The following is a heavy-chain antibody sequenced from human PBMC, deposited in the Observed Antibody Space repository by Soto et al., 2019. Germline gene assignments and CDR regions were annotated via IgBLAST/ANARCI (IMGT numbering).Heavy chain of an antibody. D-gene: IGHD6-6*01. CDR1: EGTFSSYA. J-gene: IGHJ5*02. V-gene: IGHV1-69*12. CDR2: IIPIFGTA. Sequence: QFQLVQSGAEVKKPGSSVKVSCKASEGTFSSYAISWVRQAPGQGLEWRGGIIPIFGTANYAQKFQGRVTITADESTSTAYMELSSLRSEDTAVYYCARELDLEANWFDPWGQGTLVTVSS. CDR3: ARELDLEANWFDP.